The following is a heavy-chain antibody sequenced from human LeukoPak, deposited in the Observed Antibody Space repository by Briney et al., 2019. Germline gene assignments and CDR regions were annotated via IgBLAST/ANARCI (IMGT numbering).Heavy chain of an antibody. CDR3: ARARGVPSPSDY. D-gene: IGHD3-10*01. J-gene: IGHJ4*02. Sequence: PGGSLRLSCAASGFSFTTYWMGWVRQAPGKGLEWVANIKQDGTEKYYVDSVKGRFTISRDNAKNSMYLQMNSLRVEDTAVYYCARARGVPSPSDYWGQGTLVTVSS. V-gene: IGHV3-7*03. CDR1: GFSFTTYW. CDR2: IKQDGTEK.